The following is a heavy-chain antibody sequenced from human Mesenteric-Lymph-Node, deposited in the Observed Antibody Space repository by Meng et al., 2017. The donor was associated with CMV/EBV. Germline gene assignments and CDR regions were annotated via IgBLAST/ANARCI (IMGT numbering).Heavy chain of an antibody. Sequence: SGASIAGSINYWGWVRQSPGRGLEWIGSLFHSGIIYYNSSLKSRVTMSVDTSKNHFSLKLSSVTAADTAVYYCARQTIQLWMGAFDYWGQGSLVTVSS. D-gene: IGHD5-18*01. CDR3: ARQTIQLWMGAFDY. V-gene: IGHV4-39*01. CDR1: GASIAGSINY. J-gene: IGHJ4*02. CDR2: LFHSGII.